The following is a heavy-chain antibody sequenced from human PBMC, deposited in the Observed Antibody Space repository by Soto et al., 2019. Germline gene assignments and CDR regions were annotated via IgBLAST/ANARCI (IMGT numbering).Heavy chain of an antibody. CDR2: IWYDGSNK. CDR1: GFTFSSYG. J-gene: IGHJ4*02. V-gene: IGHV3-33*01. CDR3: ARDNEDDSIGYYPSQPDS. Sequence: QVQLVESGGGVVQPGRSLRLSCAASGFTFSSYGMHWVRQAPGKGLEWVAVIWYDGSNKYYADSVKGLFTISRDNSKNTQYLQMNSLRTEDTAVYYCARDNEDDSIGYYPSQPDSWGQGTLVTVSS. D-gene: IGHD3-22*01.